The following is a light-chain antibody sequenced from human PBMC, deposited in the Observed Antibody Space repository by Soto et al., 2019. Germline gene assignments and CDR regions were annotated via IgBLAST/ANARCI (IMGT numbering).Light chain of an antibody. J-gene: IGKJ1*01. CDR3: QQYNSYST. CDR2: KAS. V-gene: IGKV1-5*03. Sequence: DIQMTQSPSTLSASVGDIVSINFRASQSISAWLAWYQQKPGKAPRLLIYKASTLEIGVPSRFSGSGSGTEFTLTISSLQPDDFATYYCQQYNSYSTFGQGTKVDIK. CDR1: QSISAW.